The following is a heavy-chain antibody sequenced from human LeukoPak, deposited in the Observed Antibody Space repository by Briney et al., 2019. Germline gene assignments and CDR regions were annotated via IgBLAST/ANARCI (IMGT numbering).Heavy chain of an antibody. CDR1: AFTFRSYA. Sequence: PGGSLRLSCAASAFTFRSYAMSWVRQAGGKGLEWVSAISGSGGSTYYADSVKGRFTISRDNSKNTLYLQMNSLRAEDTAVYYCARDFGWLSGFDNWGQGTLVTVSS. CDR3: ARDFGWLSGFDN. V-gene: IGHV3-23*01. J-gene: IGHJ4*02. CDR2: ISGSGGST. D-gene: IGHD3-9*01.